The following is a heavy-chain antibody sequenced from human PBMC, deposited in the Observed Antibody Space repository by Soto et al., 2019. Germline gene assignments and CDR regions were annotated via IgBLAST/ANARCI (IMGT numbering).Heavy chain of an antibody. CDR3: ARDLRAAGRPGMDV. D-gene: IGHD6-13*01. CDR2: IIPIVGTG. J-gene: IGHJ6*02. Sequence: GASVKVSCKASGGSFSSYAISWVRQAPGQGLEWMGGIIPIVGTGNYAQNFQGRATITADESTSTAYMELSSLRSEDTAMYYCARDLRAAGRPGMDVWGQGTTGTVS. V-gene: IGHV1-69*13. CDR1: GGSFSSYA.